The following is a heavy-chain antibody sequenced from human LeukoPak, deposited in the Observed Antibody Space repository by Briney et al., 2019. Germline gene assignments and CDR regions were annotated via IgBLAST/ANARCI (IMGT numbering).Heavy chain of an antibody. D-gene: IGHD6-19*01. CDR3: ARGLKRRYSSGWFPY. Sequence: ASVKVCCKASVYSFTIYDINWVRQATGQGLEWMGWMNPNSGNTGYAQKFQGRVTMNSNTSISTAYMELSSLRSEDAAVYYCARGLKRRYSSGWFPYWGQGTLVTVSS. CDR2: MNPNSGNT. CDR1: VYSFTIYD. J-gene: IGHJ4*02. V-gene: IGHV1-8*01.